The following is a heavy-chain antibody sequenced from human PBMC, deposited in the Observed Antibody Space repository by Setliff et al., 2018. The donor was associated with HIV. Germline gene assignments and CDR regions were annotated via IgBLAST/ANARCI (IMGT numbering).Heavy chain of an antibody. J-gene: IGHJ4*02. D-gene: IGHD3-10*01. CDR3: MRGTGPGAYLCDY. CDR2: SNADNDNT. Sequence: GASVKVSCKASGYYFNRNAIHWVRHAPGQRIEWMVLSNADNDNTKYSQKFQCRVTITRDTSASTAYMGLSNLRSEDTAVYYCMRGTGPGAYLCDYWGQGTLVTVSS. V-gene: IGHV1-3*01. CDR1: GYYFNRNA.